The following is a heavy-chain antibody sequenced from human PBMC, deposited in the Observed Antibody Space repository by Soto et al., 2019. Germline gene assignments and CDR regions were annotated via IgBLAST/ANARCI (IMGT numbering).Heavy chain of an antibody. CDR1: GDSINSDKYY. Sequence: PSETLSLTCSVSGDSINSDKYYWGWIRQPPGKGLEWIGSIYYRGNTYYNPSLQTRVTISLDKSKSQFSPRLNSVTAADSALYFCARLEGLATISYYFDFWGQGAQVTVSS. J-gene: IGHJ4*02. V-gene: IGHV4-39*01. CDR3: ARLEGLATISYYFDF. CDR2: IYYRGNT. D-gene: IGHD3-9*01.